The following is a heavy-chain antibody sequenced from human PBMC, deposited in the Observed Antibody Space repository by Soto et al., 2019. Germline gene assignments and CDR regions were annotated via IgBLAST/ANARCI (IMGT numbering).Heavy chain of an antibody. CDR2: IVVGSGNT. D-gene: IGHD3-9*01. CDR3: AAFDPGPMGFDP. J-gene: IGHJ5*02. V-gene: IGHV1-58*01. CDR1: GFTFSSSA. Sequence: SVKVSCKASGFTFSSSAVQWVRQSRGQRLEWIGKIVVGSGNTNYAQKFQERVTITRDMSTSTAYMELSSLRSEDTAFYYCAAFDPGPMGFDPWGQGTLVPSPQ.